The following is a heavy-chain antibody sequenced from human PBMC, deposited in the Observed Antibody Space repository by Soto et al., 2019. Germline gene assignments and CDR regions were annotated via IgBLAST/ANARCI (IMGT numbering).Heavy chain of an antibody. Sequence: SETLSLTCTVSGGSISSYYWSWIRQPPGKGLEWIGYIYYSGSTNYNPSLKSRVTISVDTSKNQFSLKLSSVTAADTAVYYCARLGYYDFWSGLRPMDVWGKGTTVTVSS. D-gene: IGHD3-3*01. CDR1: GGSISSYY. CDR3: ARLGYYDFWSGLRPMDV. CDR2: IYYSGST. V-gene: IGHV4-59*08. J-gene: IGHJ6*03.